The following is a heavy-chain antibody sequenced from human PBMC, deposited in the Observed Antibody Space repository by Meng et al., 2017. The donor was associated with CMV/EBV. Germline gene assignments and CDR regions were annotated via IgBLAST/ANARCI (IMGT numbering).Heavy chain of an antibody. D-gene: IGHD1-1*01. CDR3: ARDHSGPLSH. CDR2: IYSGGST. J-gene: IGHJ4*02. Sequence: VQVGGAGEGSGPPGGALRIACAAPWITVCINYMSGVRRDRGEWLGWVSVIYSGGSTYYADSVKGRFTIARDNSKNTLYLHMNSLRAEDTAVYYCARDHSGPLSHWGQGTLVTVSS. V-gene: IGHV3-66*01. CDR1: WITVCINY.